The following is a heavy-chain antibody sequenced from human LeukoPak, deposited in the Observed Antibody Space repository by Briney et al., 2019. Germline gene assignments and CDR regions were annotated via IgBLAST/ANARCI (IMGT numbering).Heavy chain of an antibody. Sequence: GGSLRLSCAASGFTFSNYAMSWVRQAPGKGLEWVSVFYGGGTTYYADSVKGRFTISGDISKNTLYLQMSSLRDEDTAVYYCGRRFAVSSGFDLWGQGTLVTVSS. V-gene: IGHV3-66*02. D-gene: IGHD3-3*01. CDR1: GFTFSNYA. J-gene: IGHJ4*02. CDR3: GRRFAVSSGFDL. CDR2: FYGGGTT.